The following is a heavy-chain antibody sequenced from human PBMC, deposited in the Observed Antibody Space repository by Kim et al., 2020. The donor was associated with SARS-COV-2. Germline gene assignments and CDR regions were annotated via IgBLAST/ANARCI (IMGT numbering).Heavy chain of an antibody. Sequence: SGPTLVNPTQTLTLTCTFSGFSLSTSGMCVSWIRQPPGKALEWLALIDWDDDKYYSISLKTRLTISKDTSKNQVVLTMTNMDPVDTATYYCARVLVGATRTYYYYYGMDVWGQGTTVTVSS. V-gene: IGHV2-70*01. CDR3: ARVLVGATRTYYYYYGMDV. J-gene: IGHJ6*02. CDR1: GFSLSTSGMC. CDR2: IDWDDDK. D-gene: IGHD1-26*01.